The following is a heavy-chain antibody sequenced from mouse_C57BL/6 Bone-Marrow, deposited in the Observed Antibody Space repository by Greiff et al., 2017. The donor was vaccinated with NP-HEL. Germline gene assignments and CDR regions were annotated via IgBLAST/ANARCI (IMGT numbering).Heavy chain of an antibody. CDR2: IWGDGST. CDR3: AKDDYDGLYAMDY. D-gene: IGHD2-4*01. J-gene: IGHJ4*01. V-gene: IGHV2-3*01. CDR1: GFSLTSYG. Sequence: VMLVESGPGLVAPSQSLSITCTVSGFSLTSYGVSWVRQPPGKGLEWLGVIWGDGSTNYHSALISRRSISKENSKGQVFLKLNSLQTYDAATYYCAKDDYDGLYAMDYWGQGTSVTVSS.